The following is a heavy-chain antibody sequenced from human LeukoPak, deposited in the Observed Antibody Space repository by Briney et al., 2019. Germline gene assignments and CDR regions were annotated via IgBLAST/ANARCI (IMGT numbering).Heavy chain of an antibody. V-gene: IGHV6-1*01. Sequence: SRTLSLTCAISGDSVSSNSAAWNWIRQSPSRGLEWLGRTYYRSKWYNDYAVSVKSRITINPDTSKNQFSLQLNSVTPEDTAVYYCARAPSGWAVAGVNFDYWGQGTLVTVSS. CDR3: ARAPSGWAVAGVNFDY. J-gene: IGHJ4*02. CDR1: GDSVSSNSAA. CDR2: TYYRSKWYN. D-gene: IGHD6-19*01.